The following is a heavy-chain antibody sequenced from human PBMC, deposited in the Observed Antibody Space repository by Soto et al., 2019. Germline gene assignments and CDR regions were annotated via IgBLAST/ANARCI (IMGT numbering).Heavy chain of an antibody. V-gene: IGHV4-59*01. D-gene: IGHD5-18*01. CDR1: GGSISSYY. Sequence: SETLSLTCTVSGGSISSYYWSWIRQPPGKGLEWIGYIYYSGSTNYNPSLKSRVTISVDTSKNQFSLKLSSVTAADTAVYYCARRWGTAMVTFYYYGMDVWGQGTTVTVSS. J-gene: IGHJ6*02. CDR2: IYYSGST. CDR3: ARRWGTAMVTFYYYGMDV.